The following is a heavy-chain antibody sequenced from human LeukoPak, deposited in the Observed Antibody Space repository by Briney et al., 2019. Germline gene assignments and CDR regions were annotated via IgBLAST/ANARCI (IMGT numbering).Heavy chain of an antibody. J-gene: IGHJ4*02. Sequence: GGSLRLSCAAPGFTFTRYWMHWVRQVPGKGLDWVSRINEDGSITTHADSVRGRFTISRDNARGTLYLQMNSLRSEDTAVYYCARDLGGIAGSWGQGTLVTVSS. V-gene: IGHV3-74*01. CDR2: INEDGSIT. D-gene: IGHD1-26*01. CDR1: GFTFTRYW. CDR3: ARDLGGIAGS.